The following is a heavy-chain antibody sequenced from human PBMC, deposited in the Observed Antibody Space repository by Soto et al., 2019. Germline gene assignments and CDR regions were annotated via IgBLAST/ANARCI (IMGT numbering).Heavy chain of an antibody. V-gene: IGHV3-48*01. CDR2: ISSSSSTI. CDR3: VRSRYGGCFDF. CDR1: GFTFSSYS. Sequence: PGGSLRLSCAASGFTFSSYSMNWVRQAPGKGLEWVSYISSSSSTIYYADSVKGRFTISRDNAKNSLYLQMNSLRAEDTAVYYCVRSRYGGCFDFWGQGTLVTVSS. D-gene: IGHD4-17*01. J-gene: IGHJ4*02.